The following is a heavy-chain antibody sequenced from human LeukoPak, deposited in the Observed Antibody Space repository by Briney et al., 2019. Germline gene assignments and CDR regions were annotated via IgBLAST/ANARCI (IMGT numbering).Heavy chain of an antibody. V-gene: IGHV3-23*01. CDR2: ISGSGGST. CDR3: ARDRGYYMDV. D-gene: IGHD3-10*01. Sequence: GGSLRLSCAASGFTFSSYGMSWVRQAPGKGLEWVSAISGSGGSTYYADSVKGRFTISRDNAKNTLYLQMNSLRAEDTAVYYCARDRGYYMDVWGKGTTVTISS. J-gene: IGHJ6*03. CDR1: GFTFSSYG.